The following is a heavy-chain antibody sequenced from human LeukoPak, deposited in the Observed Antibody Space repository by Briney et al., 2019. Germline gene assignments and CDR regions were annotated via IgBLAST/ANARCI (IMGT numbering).Heavy chain of an antibody. Sequence: GASVKVSCKASGYTFTNYGLIWVRQAPGQGLEWMGGIIPLFGSTKYTQKFQGRVTITTDESTSAAYMELSSLRSDDTAVYYCARSMENVLSYYMDVWGEGTTVTVSS. D-gene: IGHD2-8*01. CDR3: ARSMENVLSYYMDV. V-gene: IGHV1-69*05. CDR2: IIPLFGST. J-gene: IGHJ6*03. CDR1: GYTFTNYG.